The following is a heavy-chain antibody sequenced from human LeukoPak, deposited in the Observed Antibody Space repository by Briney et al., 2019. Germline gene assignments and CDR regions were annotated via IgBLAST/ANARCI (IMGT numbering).Heavy chain of an antibody. J-gene: IGHJ4*02. CDR3: AREIRGYIYLDY. V-gene: IGHV3-11*01. CDR1: GFAFSDYY. Sequence: PGGSLRLSCAASGFAFSDYYMNWIRQAPGKGLEWVSYISSSSSTIYYADSVKGRFTISRDNAKNSLYLQMNSLRAEDTAVYYWAREIRGYIYLDYWGQGALVTVPS. D-gene: IGHD6-13*01. CDR2: ISSSSSTI.